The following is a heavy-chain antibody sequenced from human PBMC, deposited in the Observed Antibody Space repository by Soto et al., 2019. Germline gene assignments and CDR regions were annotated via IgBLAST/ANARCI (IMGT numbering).Heavy chain of an antibody. CDR3: ARVGVVVAATGLGY. J-gene: IGHJ4*02. D-gene: IGHD2-15*01. Sequence: EVQLVESGGGLVQPGGALRRSCAASGFTFSSDWMHWVRQAPGKGLVWVSRINSDGSSTSYADSVKGRFTISRDNAKNTLYVQMNSLRAEDTAVYYCARVGVVVAATGLGYWGQGTLVTVSS. CDR1: GFTFSSDW. V-gene: IGHV3-74*01. CDR2: INSDGSST.